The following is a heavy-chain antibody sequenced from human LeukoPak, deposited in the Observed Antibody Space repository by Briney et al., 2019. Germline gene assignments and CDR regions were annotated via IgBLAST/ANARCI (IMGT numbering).Heavy chain of an antibody. CDR1: GGSISSYY. J-gene: IGHJ1*01. D-gene: IGHD2-8*01. CDR3: ARDSNQGKYFQH. Sequence: SETLSLTCTVSGGSISSYYWSWILQPAGKGLEWIGRIYTSGSTNYNPSLKSRVTMSVDTSKNQFSLKLSSVTAADTAVYYCARDSNQGKYFQHWGQGTLVTVSS. CDR2: IYTSGST. V-gene: IGHV4-4*07.